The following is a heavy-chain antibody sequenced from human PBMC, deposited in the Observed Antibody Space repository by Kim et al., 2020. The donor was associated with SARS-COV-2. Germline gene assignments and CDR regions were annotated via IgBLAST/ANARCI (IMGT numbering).Heavy chain of an antibody. J-gene: IGHJ5*02. Sequence: ASVKVSCKVSGYTLTELSMHWVRQAPGKGLEWMGGFDPEDGETIYAQKFQGRVTMTEDTSTDTAYMELSSLRSEDTAVYYCATARLYYYDSSGYYGDYNWFDPWGQGTLVTVSS. V-gene: IGHV1-24*01. CDR3: ATARLYYYDSSGYYGDYNWFDP. D-gene: IGHD3-22*01. CDR2: FDPEDGET. CDR1: GYTLTELS.